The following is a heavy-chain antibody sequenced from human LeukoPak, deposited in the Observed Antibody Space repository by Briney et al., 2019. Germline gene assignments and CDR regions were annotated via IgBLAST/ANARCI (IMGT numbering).Heavy chain of an antibody. CDR3: AREGHRYCGGDCYSNWFDP. Sequence: ASVKVSCKASGYTFTGYYKHWVRQAPGQGLEWMGRINPNSGGTNYAQKFQGRVTMTRDTSISTAYMELSRLRSDDTAVYYCAREGHRYCGGDCYSNWFDPWGQGTLVTVSS. CDR2: INPNSGGT. CDR1: GYTFTGYY. D-gene: IGHD2-21*02. V-gene: IGHV1-2*06. J-gene: IGHJ5*02.